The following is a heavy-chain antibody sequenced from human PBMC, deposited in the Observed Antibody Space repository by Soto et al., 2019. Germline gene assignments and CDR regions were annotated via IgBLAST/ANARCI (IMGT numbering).Heavy chain of an antibody. J-gene: IGHJ3*01. CDR1: GLSFSGYY. D-gene: IGHD3-22*01. CDR3: ARERGSITMIVVASRHDLFDF. Sequence: SETLSLTCAVYGLSFSGYYWSWSRQPPGKGLEWIGEINHSGSTNYNPSLKSRVTISVDTSKNQFSLKLSSVTAADTAVYYCARERGSITMIVVASRHDLFDFWGQGTMVTVSS. CDR2: INHSGST. V-gene: IGHV4-34*01.